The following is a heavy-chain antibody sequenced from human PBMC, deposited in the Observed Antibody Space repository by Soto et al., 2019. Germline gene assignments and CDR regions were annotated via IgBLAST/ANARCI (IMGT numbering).Heavy chain of an antibody. J-gene: IGHJ4*02. CDR2: IGTAGDT. CDR1: GFTFSSYD. Sequence: PGGSLRLSCAASGFTFSSYDMHWVRQATGKGLEWVSAIGTAGDTYYPGSVKGRFTISRENAKNSLYLQMNSLRAGDTAVYYCARAPPIVGYFDYWGQGTLVTVSS. CDR3: ARAPPIVGYFDY. V-gene: IGHV3-13*01. D-gene: IGHD3-22*01.